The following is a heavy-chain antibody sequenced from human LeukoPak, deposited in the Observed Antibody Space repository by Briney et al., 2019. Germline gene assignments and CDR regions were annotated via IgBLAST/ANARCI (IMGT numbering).Heavy chain of an antibody. CDR3: TRSSYDFWSGHGTYYFDY. D-gene: IGHD3-3*01. CDR2: IRSKAYGGTT. Sequence: GGSLRLSCTASGFTFGDYGMSWVRQAPGKGREWVGFIRSKAYGGTTEYAASVKGRFTISTYDSKTIAYLQMTSLKTEDTAVYYCTRSSYDFWSGHGTYYFDYWGQGTLVTVSS. CDR1: GFTFGDYG. J-gene: IGHJ4*02. V-gene: IGHV3-49*04.